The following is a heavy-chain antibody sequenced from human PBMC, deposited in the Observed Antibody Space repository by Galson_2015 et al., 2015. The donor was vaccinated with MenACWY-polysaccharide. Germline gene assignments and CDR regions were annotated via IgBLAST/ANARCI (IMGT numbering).Heavy chain of an antibody. J-gene: IGHJ5*01. D-gene: IGHD3-10*01. CDR3: ARAGEGWFDS. CDR1: GFTFNSHW. Sequence: SLRLSCAAYGFTFNSHWMTWVRQAPRKGLEWVATIKQDGSEKYCVDSVKGRFTISRDNAKNSLSLQMNSLRVEDTAVYYCARAGEGWFDSWGQGTLVTVSS. V-gene: IGHV3-7*01. CDR2: IKQDGSEK.